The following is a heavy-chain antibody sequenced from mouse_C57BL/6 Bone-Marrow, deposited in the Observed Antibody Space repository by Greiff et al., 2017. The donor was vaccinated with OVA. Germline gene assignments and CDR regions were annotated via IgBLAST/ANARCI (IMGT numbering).Heavy chain of an antibody. D-gene: IGHD3-2*02. CDR1: EYEFPSHD. CDR3: ARPWGAQAFGAMDY. J-gene: IGHJ4*01. Sequence: EVKLVESGGGLVQPGESLKLSCESNEYEFPSHDMSWVRQTPEKRLELVAAINSDGGSTYYPDTMERRFIISRDNTKKTLYLQMSSLRSEDTAFYYCARPWGAQAFGAMDYWGQGTAVTVSS. V-gene: IGHV5-2*01. CDR2: INSDGGST.